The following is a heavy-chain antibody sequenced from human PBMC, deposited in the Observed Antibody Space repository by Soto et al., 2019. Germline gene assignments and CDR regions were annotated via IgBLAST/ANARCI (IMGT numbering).Heavy chain of an antibody. Sequence: GGSLRLSCGASGFTFSSYAMSWVRQAPGKGLEWVSTISGSGGNTYYADSVKGRFTISRDNSRNTVYLQMNSLRADDTAAYYCAKVPRYCSGGTCYGGYFDYRGQGTLVTVSS. CDR1: GFTFSSYA. D-gene: IGHD2-15*01. J-gene: IGHJ4*02. V-gene: IGHV3-23*01. CDR3: AKVPRYCSGGTCYGGYFDY. CDR2: ISGSGGNT.